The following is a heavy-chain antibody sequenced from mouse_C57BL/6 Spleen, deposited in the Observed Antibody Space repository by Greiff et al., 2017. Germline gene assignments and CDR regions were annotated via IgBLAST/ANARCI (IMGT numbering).Heavy chain of an antibody. CDR3: ASLGDDSSAGLCS. Sequence: VQLQQSGPELVKPGDSVKISCKASGYSFTGYFMNWVMQSHGKSLEWIGRINPYNGDTFYNQKFKGKATLTVDKSSSTAHMERRSLTSEDSAVLYCASLGDDSSAGLCSWGKGTPVTVSA. CDR1: GYSFTGYF. CDR2: INPYNGDT. D-gene: IGHD1-1*01. J-gene: IGHJ3*01. V-gene: IGHV1-20*01.